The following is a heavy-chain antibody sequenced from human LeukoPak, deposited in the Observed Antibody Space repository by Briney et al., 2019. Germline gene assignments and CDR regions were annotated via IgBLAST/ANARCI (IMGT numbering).Heavy chain of an antibody. D-gene: IGHD2-2*01. Sequence: SETLSLTCAVYGGSFSGYYWSWIRQPPGKGLEWIGRIYTSGSTNYNPSLKSRVTISVDTSKNQFSLKLSSVTAADTAVYYCARVADQRRAYYYYYYMDVWGKGTTVTVSS. CDR3: ARVADQRRAYYYYYYMDV. CDR1: GGSFSGYY. CDR2: IYTSGST. V-gene: IGHV4-4*08. J-gene: IGHJ6*03.